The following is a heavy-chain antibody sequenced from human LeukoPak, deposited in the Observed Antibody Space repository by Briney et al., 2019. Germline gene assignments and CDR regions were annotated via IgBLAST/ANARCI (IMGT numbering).Heavy chain of an antibody. V-gene: IGHV4-39*07. D-gene: IGHD5-24*01. J-gene: IGHJ3*02. CDR3: ALERDGYNSFRAFDI. CDR1: GGSISSSSYY. Sequence: SETLSLTCTVSGGSISSSSYYWGWIRQPPGKGLEWIGGIYYSGSTYYNPSLKSRVTISVDTSKNQFSLKLSSVTAADTAVYYCALERDGYNSFRAFDIWGQGTMVTVSS. CDR2: IYYSGST.